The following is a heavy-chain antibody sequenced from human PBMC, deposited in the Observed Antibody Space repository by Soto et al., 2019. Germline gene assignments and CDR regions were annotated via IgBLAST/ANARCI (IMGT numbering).Heavy chain of an antibody. D-gene: IGHD3-10*01. CDR2: ISYDGSNK. Sequence: GGSLRLSCAASGFTFSSYGMHWVRQAPGKGLEWVAVISYDGSNKYYADSVKGRFTISRDNSKNTLYLQMNSLRAEDTAVYYCAKDSGAGEWFGNAFDIWGQGTMVTVSS. J-gene: IGHJ3*02. V-gene: IGHV3-30*18. CDR3: AKDSGAGEWFGNAFDI. CDR1: GFTFSSYG.